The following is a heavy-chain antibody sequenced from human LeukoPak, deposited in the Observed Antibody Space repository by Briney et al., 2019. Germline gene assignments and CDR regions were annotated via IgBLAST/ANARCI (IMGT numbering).Heavy chain of an antibody. V-gene: IGHV4-4*07. CDR3: ARDPGRGLAVPGNWFDP. D-gene: IGHD6-13*01. CDR2: IYASRDP. Sequence: SETLSLTCSVSGGSISSYYWNWIRQPAGKGLEWIGRIYASRDPIYNPSLKSRVTMPIDTSNNQFSLKLSAVTAADTAAYYCARDPGRGLAVPGNWFDPWGQGTLVTVSS. J-gene: IGHJ5*02. CDR1: GGSISSYY.